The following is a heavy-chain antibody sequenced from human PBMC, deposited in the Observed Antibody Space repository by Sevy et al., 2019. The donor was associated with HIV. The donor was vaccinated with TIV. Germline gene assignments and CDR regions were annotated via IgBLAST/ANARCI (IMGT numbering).Heavy chain of an antibody. D-gene: IGHD3-10*01. V-gene: IGHV1-69*13. J-gene: IGHJ4*02. CDR1: GGIFRSNA. Sequence: ASVKVSCKTSGGIFRSNAISWVRQAPGQGLEWMGGIIAVFGTTSYAQKFQGRVTVTADESRGTAYMELSSLRSEDTAVYYCARDKYYYISGSFDYWGQGTPVTVSS. CDR3: ARDKYYYISGSFDY. CDR2: IIAVFGTT.